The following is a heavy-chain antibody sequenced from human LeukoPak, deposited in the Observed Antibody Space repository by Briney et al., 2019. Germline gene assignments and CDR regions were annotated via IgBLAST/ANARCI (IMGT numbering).Heavy chain of an antibody. V-gene: IGHV1-8*01. CDR2: MNPNSGNT. D-gene: IGHD3-22*01. Sequence: ASVTVSCKASGYTFTSYDINWVRQAPGQGLEWMGWMNPNSGNTGYAQKFQGRVTMTRNTSISTAYMELSSLRSEDTAVYYCAREAYYYDSSGGAFDIWGQGTMVTVSS. J-gene: IGHJ3*02. CDR1: GYTFTSYD. CDR3: AREAYYYDSSGGAFDI.